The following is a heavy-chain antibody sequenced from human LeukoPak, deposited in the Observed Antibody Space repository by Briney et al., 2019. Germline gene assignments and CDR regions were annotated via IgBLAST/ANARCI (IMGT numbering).Heavy chain of an antibody. V-gene: IGHV4-61*08. D-gene: IGHD6-19*01. Sequence: SQTLSLTCTVSGDSISSGDYYWSWIRQPPGKGLEWIGFIYNSGGTDYNPSLKSRVTISVDTSKNQFSLRLSSVTAADTAVYYCAKGVAASFDYWGQGTLVTVSS. J-gene: IGHJ4*02. CDR1: GDSISSGDYY. CDR3: AKGVAASFDY. CDR2: IYNSGGT.